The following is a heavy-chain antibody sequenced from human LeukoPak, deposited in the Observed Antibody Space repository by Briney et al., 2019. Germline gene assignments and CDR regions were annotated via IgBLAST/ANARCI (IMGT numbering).Heavy chain of an antibody. Sequence: SETLSLTCALYGGSFSGDYWCWIHQPPGKGPESSGEINHSGSTNYNPSLKSRVTISVDTSKNQFSLKLSSVTAADTAVYYCARGPRGIVATMSMDGVDPWGQGTLVTVSS. D-gene: IGHD5-12*01. CDR1: GGSFSGDY. V-gene: IGHV4-34*01. J-gene: IGHJ5*02. CDR3: ARGPRGIVATMSMDGVDP. CDR2: INHSGST.